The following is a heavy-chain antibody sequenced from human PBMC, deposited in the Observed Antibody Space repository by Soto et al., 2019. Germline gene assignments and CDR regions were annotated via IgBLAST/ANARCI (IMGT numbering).Heavy chain of an antibody. CDR2: ISYDGSNK. V-gene: IGHV3-30*18. Sequence: GSLRLSCAASGFTFSSYGMHWVRQAPGKGLEWVAVISYDGSNKYYADSVKGRFTISRDNSKNTLYLQMNSPRAEDTAVYYCAKAERGYSGYDPYYFDYWGQGTLVTVSS. J-gene: IGHJ4*02. CDR3: AKAERGYSGYDPYYFDY. CDR1: GFTFSSYG. D-gene: IGHD5-12*01.